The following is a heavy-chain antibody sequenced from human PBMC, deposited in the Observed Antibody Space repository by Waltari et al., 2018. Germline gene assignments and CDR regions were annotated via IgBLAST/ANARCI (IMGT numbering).Heavy chain of an antibody. CDR1: ISSGYY. J-gene: IGHJ6*03. CDR2: IYHSGST. D-gene: IGHD2-8*01. V-gene: IGHV4-38-2*02. CDR3: ARGGVLTDAYYYYMDV. Sequence: ISSGYYWSWLRQPPGKGLEWIGRIYHSGSTYYNPYLKSRVTITVDTSKNPFPLKLNSVTAADTAVYYCARGGVLTDAYYYYMDVWGKGTTVTVSS.